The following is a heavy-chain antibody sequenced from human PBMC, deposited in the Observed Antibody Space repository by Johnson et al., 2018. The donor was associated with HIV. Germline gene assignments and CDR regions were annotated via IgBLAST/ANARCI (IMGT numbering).Heavy chain of an antibody. CDR3: AKEGEAFDI. CDR1: GFTFRSYW. Sequence: VQLVESGGGLVQPVGSLRLSCAASGFTFRSYWMSWVRQAPGKGLGWVANIKQDGSEKYYVDSVKGRLTISSDNSKNTLYLQMNSLRAEDTAVYDCAKEGEAFDIWGQGTMVTVSS. D-gene: IGHD3-16*01. J-gene: IGHJ3*02. CDR2: IKQDGSEK. V-gene: IGHV3-7*01.